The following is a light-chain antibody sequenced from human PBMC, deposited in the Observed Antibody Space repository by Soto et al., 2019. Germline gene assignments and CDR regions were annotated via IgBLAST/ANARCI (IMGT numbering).Light chain of an antibody. CDR3: QQYYSYPPMT. CDR1: QGISSY. J-gene: IGKJ1*01. CDR2: AAS. V-gene: IGKV1-8*01. Sequence: AIRMTQSPSSFSASTGDRVTITCRASQGISSYLAWYQQKPGKAPKLLIYAASTLQSGVPSRFSGSGSGKDFTRTISCLQSEDFATYYCQQYYSYPPMTFGQGTKVEIK.